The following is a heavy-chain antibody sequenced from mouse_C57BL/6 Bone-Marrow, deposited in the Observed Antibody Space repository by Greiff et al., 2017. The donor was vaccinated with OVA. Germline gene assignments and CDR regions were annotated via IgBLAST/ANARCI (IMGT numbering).Heavy chain of an antibody. CDR1: GYTFTSYW. J-gene: IGHJ4*01. CDR3: ARSVDSSGYDYYAMDY. D-gene: IGHD3-2*02. V-gene: IGHV1-72*01. Sequence: QVQLQQPGAELVKPGASVKLSCKASGYTFTSYWMHWVKQRPGRGLEWIGRIDPNSGGTKYNEKFKSKATLTVDKPSSTAYMQLSSLTSEYSAVYYCARSVDSSGYDYYAMDYWGQGTSVTVSS. CDR2: IDPNSGGT.